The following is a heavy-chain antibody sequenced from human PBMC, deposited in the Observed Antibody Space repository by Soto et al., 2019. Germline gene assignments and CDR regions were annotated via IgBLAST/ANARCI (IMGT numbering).Heavy chain of an antibody. CDR2: IYPRDSDT. D-gene: IGHD6-19*01. J-gene: IGHJ3*01. V-gene: IGHV5-51*01. CDR1: GYNFSHKW. Sequence: GESLKISCKGSGYNFSHKWIGWVRQVPGKGLEWMGVIYPRDSDTTYSPSFQGHVTISVDTSINTAYLQWSSLKASDTALYYCERRDRSGWFDAFDVWGQGTMVTVSS. CDR3: ERRDRSGWFDAFDV.